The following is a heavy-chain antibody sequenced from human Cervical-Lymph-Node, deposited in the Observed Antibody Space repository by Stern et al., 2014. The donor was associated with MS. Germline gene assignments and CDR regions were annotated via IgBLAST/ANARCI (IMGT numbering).Heavy chain of an antibody. CDR1: GSTRSEFS. D-gene: IGHD4-17*01. Sequence: QMQLVQSGAEVKKPGASVKVSCKVSGSTRSEFSVHWVRQAPGKGLEWMGGFDPEIGETIYAQNFEGRVTMTEDTSKDTAYMELSSLSSEDTAVYYCASVNDYGAYFDLWGQGTLVTVSS. J-gene: IGHJ4*02. V-gene: IGHV1-24*01. CDR3: ASVNDYGAYFDL. CDR2: FDPEIGET.